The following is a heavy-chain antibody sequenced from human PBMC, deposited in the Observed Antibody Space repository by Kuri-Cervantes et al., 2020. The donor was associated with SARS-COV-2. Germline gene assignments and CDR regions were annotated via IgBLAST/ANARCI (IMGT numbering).Heavy chain of an antibody. D-gene: IGHD6-13*01. Sequence: ASVKVSCKASGYTFSTSDINWVRQATGQGLEWIGWINPDTGNAGYAQKFQGRVTVTSDTSTSTAYMELSSLRSEDTAVYYCARVFSSSWTLGWFDPWGQGTLVTVSS. CDR3: ARVFSSSWTLGWFDP. V-gene: IGHV1-8*02. J-gene: IGHJ5*02. CDR2: INPDTGNA. CDR1: GYTFSTSD.